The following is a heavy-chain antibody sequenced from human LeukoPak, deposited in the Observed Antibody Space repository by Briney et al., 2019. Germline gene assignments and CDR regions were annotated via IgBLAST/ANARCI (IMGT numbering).Heavy chain of an antibody. CDR2: IKSKTDGGTT. V-gene: IGHV3-15*01. CDR3: TTGVVRGGDY. CDR1: GFTFSNAW. D-gene: IGHD3-10*01. Sequence: EPGGSLRLSCAASGFTFSNAWMSWVRQAPGKGLEWVGRIKSKTDGGTTDYAARVKGRFTISRDDSKITLYLQMNSLKAEDTAVYYCTTGVVRGGDYWGQGTLVTVSS. J-gene: IGHJ4*02.